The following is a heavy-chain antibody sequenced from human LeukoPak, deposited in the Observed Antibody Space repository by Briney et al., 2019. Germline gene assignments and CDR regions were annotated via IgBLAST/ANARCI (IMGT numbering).Heavy chain of an antibody. Sequence: GGSLRLSCAASGFTFRSYEMNWVRQAPGKGLEWVSYISGSGSTIYYADSVKGRFTISRDNAKNSLYLQMNSLRAEDTAVYYCARSYPYYYYMDVWGKGTTVTISS. CDR3: ARSYPYYYYMDV. J-gene: IGHJ6*03. V-gene: IGHV3-48*03. CDR2: ISGSGSTI. CDR1: GFTFRSYE. D-gene: IGHD3-16*02.